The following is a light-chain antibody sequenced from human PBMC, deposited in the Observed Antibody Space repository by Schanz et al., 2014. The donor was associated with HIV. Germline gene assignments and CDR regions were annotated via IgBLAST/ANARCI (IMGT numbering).Light chain of an antibody. CDR3: SSYAGTTPFVV. Sequence: QSALIQPASVSGSPGQSITISCTGTSSDIGAYNYVSWYQQHPGKAPKLMIYDVNIRPSGVSNRFSGSKSGNTASLTISGLQAEDEADYYCSSYAGTTPFVVFGGGTKLTVL. CDR1: SSDIGAYNY. J-gene: IGLJ2*01. CDR2: DVN. V-gene: IGLV2-14*03.